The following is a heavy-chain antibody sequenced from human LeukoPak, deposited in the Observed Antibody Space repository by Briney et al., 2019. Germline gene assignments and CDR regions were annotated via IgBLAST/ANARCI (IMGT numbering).Heavy chain of an antibody. J-gene: IGHJ4*02. V-gene: IGHV4-59*01. CDR2: THESGST. CDR3: ARDGYSGNDGL. CDR1: GGSISSFF. Sequence: PSETLSLTCTVSGGSISSFFWNWIRQPPGKGLEWIGFTHESGSTNYNPSLKSRVTMSLDTSKNQFSLKLSSVTAADTAVYYCARDGYSGNDGLWGQGTLVTVSS. D-gene: IGHD5-12*01.